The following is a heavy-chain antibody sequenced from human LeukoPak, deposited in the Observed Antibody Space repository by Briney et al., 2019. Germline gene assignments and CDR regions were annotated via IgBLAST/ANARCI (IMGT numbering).Heavy chain of an antibody. D-gene: IGHD2-2*01. CDR2: ITPNSGDT. J-gene: IGHJ6*03. CDR3: ARGDSVPAGDYHYCYMEV. Sequence: GASVTVSFKASGFTLTYYIHWVRQDPRPGLQWMGWITPNSGDTDYTQKLQGRVTMTRDTSISTVYMKLSSLRYDETAVYYCARGDSVPAGDYHYCYMEVWGKGATVTVSS. V-gene: IGHV1-2*02. CDR1: GFTLTYY.